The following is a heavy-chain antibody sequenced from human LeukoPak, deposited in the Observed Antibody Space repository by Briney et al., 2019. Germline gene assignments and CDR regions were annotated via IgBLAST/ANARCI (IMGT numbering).Heavy chain of an antibody. J-gene: IGHJ5*02. D-gene: IGHD2-2*02. Sequence: GGSLRLSCAASGFTFSSYWMSWVRQAPGKGLEWVANIKQDGSEKYYVDSVKGRFTISRDNAKNSLYLQMNSLRAEDTAVYYCATAQPDIVVVPAAIRWRSLNWFDPWGQGTLVTVSS. CDR3: ATAQPDIVVVPAAIRWRSLNWFDP. CDR1: GFTFSSYW. V-gene: IGHV3-7*01. CDR2: IKQDGSEK.